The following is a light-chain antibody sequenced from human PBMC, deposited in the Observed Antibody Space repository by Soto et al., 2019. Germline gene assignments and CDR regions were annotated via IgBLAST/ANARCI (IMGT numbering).Light chain of an antibody. V-gene: IGLV2-14*01. CDR2: EVS. Sequence: QSVLTQPASVSGSPGQSITISCTGTSSDVGGYKYVSWYQQHPGKAPKLMIYEVSNRPSGVSNRFSGSKSGNTASLTISELQAEDEAEYYCSSYTSSNTWVFGGGTKVTVL. CDR3: SSYTSSNTWV. J-gene: IGLJ3*02. CDR1: SSDVGGYKY.